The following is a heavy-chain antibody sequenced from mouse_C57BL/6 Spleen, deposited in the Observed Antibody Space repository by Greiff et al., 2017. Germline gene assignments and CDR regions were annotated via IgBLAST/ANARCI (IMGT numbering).Heavy chain of an antibody. CDR2: FYPGSGSI. Sequence: QVQLKESGAELVKPGASVKLSCKASGYTFTEYPIHWVKQRSGQGLEWIGWFYPGSGSIQYNEKFKDKATLTADKSSSTVYMELSRLTSEDSAVYLGERHEEAGYYGNCHFDYWGQGTTLTVSS. CDR3: ERHEEAGYYGNCHFDY. V-gene: IGHV1-62-2*01. J-gene: IGHJ2*01. D-gene: IGHD2-1*01. CDR1: GYTFTEYP.